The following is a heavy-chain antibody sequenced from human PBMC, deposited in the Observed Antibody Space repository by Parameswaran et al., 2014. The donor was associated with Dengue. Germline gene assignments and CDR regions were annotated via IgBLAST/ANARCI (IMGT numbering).Heavy chain of an antibody. V-gene: IGHV3-23*01. CDR3: AKGLLRYFDWLLF. Sequence: WIRQPPGKGLEWVSAISGSGGSTYYADSVKGRFTISRDNSKNTLYLQMNSLRAEDTAVYYCAKGLLRYFDWLLFWGQGTLVTVSS. D-gene: IGHD3-9*01. CDR2: ISGSGGST. J-gene: IGHJ4*02.